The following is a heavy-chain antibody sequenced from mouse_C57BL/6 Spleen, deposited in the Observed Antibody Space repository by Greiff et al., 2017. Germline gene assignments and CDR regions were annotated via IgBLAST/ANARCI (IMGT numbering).Heavy chain of an antibody. J-gene: IGHJ1*03. CDR3: ASEGLRRDWYFDV. V-gene: IGHV14-2*01. CDR2: IDPEDGET. CDR1: GFNIKDYY. Sequence: VQLKQSVAELVKPGASVKLSCTASGFNIKDYYMHWVKQRTEQGLEWIGRIDPEDGETKYAPKFQGKATITADTSSNTAYLQLSSLTSEDTAVYYCASEGLRRDWYFDVWGTGTTVTVSS. D-gene: IGHD2-4*01.